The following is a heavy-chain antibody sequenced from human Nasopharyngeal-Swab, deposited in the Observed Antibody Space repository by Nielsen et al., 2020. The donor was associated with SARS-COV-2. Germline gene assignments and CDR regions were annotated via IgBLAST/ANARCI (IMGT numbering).Heavy chain of an antibody. CDR2: IDPSDSYT. Sequence: GESLKISCKGSGYSFTSYWISWVRQMPGKGLEWMGRIDPSDSYTNYSPSFQDHVTISADKSISTAYLQWSSLKASDTAMYYCARHGMGDCGGDCLSDAFDIWGQGTMVTVSS. CDR3: ARHGMGDCGGDCLSDAFDI. CDR1: GYSFTSYW. D-gene: IGHD2-21*02. V-gene: IGHV5-10-1*01. J-gene: IGHJ3*02.